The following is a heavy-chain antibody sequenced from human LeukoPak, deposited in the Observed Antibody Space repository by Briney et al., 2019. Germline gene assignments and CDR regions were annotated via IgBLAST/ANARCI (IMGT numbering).Heavy chain of an antibody. V-gene: IGHV3-73*01. CDR1: GFTFSEHY. CDR3: TSRPTTVTTDY. Sequence: GGSLRLSCVASGFTFSEHYMDWVRQSPGQGLEWVGRIRSKANSYATAYAASVKGRFTISRDDSKNTAYLQMNSLKTEDTAVYYCTSRPTTVTTDYWGQGTLVTVSS. CDR2: IRSKANSYAT. D-gene: IGHD4-17*01. J-gene: IGHJ4*02.